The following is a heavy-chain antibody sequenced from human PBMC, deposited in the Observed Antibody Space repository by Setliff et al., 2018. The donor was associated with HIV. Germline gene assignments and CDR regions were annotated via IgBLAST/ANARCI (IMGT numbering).Heavy chain of an antibody. CDR1: GGSFSGYY. Sequence: SGTLSLTCAVYGGSFSGYYWSWIRQSPGKGLEWIGEINHSGSTNYNPSLKSRVTISLDTSKNQFSLKLSSVTAADTAVYYCARGNDSVWGSFRSPLKYFFDFWGQGTLVTVSS. CDR3: ARGNDSVWGSFRSPLKYFFDF. CDR2: INHSGST. V-gene: IGHV4-34*01. D-gene: IGHD3-16*02. J-gene: IGHJ4*02.